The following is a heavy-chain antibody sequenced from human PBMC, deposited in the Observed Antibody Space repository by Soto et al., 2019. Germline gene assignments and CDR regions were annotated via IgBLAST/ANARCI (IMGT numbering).Heavy chain of an antibody. V-gene: IGHV3-33*01. J-gene: IGHJ5*02. Sequence: GGSLRLSCVASGFTFSRYGMHWVRQAPGKGLEWVAVIWNDGSKQVYDDSVKGRFTISRDNSKNTLYLEMDSLRDEDTSVYYCARDDDYEANAIDLWGQGTLVTVSS. CDR1: GFTFSRYG. CDR2: IWNDGSKQ. D-gene: IGHD4-17*01. CDR3: ARDDDYEANAIDL.